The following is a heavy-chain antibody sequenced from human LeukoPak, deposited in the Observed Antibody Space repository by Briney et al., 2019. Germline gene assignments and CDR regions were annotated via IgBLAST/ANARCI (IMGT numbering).Heavy chain of an antibody. J-gene: IGHJ4*02. CDR3: AKYKDTSNWYYFDY. CDR2: ISGSRGST. Sequence: PGGSLRLSCAASGFTFSSYAMSWVRQAPGQGLEWVSAISGSRGSTHYADSVKGRFTISRDNSKNTLYLQMNSLRAEDSAVYYCAKYKDTSNWYYFDYWGQGTLVTVSS. D-gene: IGHD6-13*01. V-gene: IGHV3-23*01. CDR1: GFTFSSYA.